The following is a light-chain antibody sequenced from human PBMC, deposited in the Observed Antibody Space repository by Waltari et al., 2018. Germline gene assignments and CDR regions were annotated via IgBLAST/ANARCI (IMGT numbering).Light chain of an antibody. V-gene: IGLV2-23*02. CDR1: NSDVGKSNL. CDR3: CSYAGSGTYV. Sequence: QSALTQPASVSGTPGQSTTISCTGTNSDVGKSNLVSWYQHHPGEAPKLIIFKVIKRPSGVSNRFSGSKSGNTASLTISGLQAEDEADYYCCSYAGSGTYVFGTGTKVTVL. J-gene: IGLJ1*01. CDR2: KVI.